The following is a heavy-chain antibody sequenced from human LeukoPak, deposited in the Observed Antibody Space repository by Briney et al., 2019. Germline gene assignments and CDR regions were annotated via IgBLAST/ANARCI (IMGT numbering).Heavy chain of an antibody. CDR1: GFTFSSYS. J-gene: IGHJ4*02. CDR2: ISSSSSYI. D-gene: IGHD1-1*01. Sequence: PGGPLRLSCAASGFTFSSYSMNWVRQAPGKGLEWVSSISSSSSYIYYADSVKGRFTISRDNAKNSLYLQMNSLRAEDTAVYYCARGGGETWNDNYWGQGTLVTVSS. CDR3: ARGGGETWNDNY. V-gene: IGHV3-21*01.